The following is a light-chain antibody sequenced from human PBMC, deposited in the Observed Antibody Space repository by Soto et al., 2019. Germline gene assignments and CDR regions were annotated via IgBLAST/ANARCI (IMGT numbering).Light chain of an antibody. CDR2: DVS. Sequence: QSVLTQPASVSGSPGQSITISCTGASSDLGDYNYVSWYQQHPGKAPKLMIYDVSSRPSGVSDRFSGSKSGNTASLTISGLQAEDEADYYCTSYTTTGTYVFATGTKLTVL. V-gene: IGLV2-14*03. CDR1: SSDLGDYNY. J-gene: IGLJ1*01. CDR3: TSYTTTGTYV.